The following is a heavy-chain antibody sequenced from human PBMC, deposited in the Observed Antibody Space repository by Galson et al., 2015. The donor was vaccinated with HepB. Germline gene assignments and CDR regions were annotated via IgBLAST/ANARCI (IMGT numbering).Heavy chain of an antibody. Sequence: SVKVSCKASGYTFTSYGFTWVRQAPGQGLEWMGWISAYNGDTSYAQNLQGRVTMTTDTSTSTASMELRSLRSYDTAVYYCARAHAYGRGAFDIWGQGTMVIVSS. J-gene: IGHJ3*02. CDR1: GYTFTSYG. V-gene: IGHV1-18*01. CDR3: ARAHAYGRGAFDI. CDR2: ISAYNGDT. D-gene: IGHD4-17*01.